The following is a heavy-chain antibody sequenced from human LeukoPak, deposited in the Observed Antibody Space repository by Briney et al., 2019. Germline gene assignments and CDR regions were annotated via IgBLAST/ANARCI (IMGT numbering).Heavy chain of an antibody. CDR2: INHSGST. D-gene: IGHD3-16*01. V-gene: IGHV4-34*01. CDR3: ATADTRSRGEAY. CDR1: GGSISNYY. Sequence: SETLSLTCTVSGGSISNYYWSWIRQPPGKGLEWIGEINHSGSTNYNPSLKSRVTISVDKSKNQFSLKLSSVTAADTAVYYCATADTRSRGEAYWGQGTLVTVSS. J-gene: IGHJ4*02.